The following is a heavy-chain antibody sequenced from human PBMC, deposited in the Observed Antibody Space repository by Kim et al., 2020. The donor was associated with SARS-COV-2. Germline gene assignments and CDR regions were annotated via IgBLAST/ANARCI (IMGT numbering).Heavy chain of an antibody. Sequence: ASVKVSCKASGYTFSNHGISWVRLAPGQGLEWMGWISGSNGATKYAQKFQGRVTMTTDTSADTAYMELWSLRSDDTALYYCARAHYSTNSPFFYWGQGTLVTVSS. V-gene: IGHV1-18*01. CDR3: ARAHYSTNSPFFY. CDR2: ISGSNGAT. CDR1: GYTFSNHG. D-gene: IGHD2-8*01. J-gene: IGHJ4*02.